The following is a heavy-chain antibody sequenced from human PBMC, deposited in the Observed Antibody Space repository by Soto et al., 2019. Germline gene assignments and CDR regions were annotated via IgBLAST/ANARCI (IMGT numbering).Heavy chain of an antibody. CDR3: AKDLETLWGTTAGFDP. CDR2: ISGSGGST. CDR1: GFTFSSYA. V-gene: IGHV3-23*01. Sequence: EVQLLESGGGLVQPGGSLRLSCAASGFTFSSYAMSWVRQAPGKGLEWVSAISGSGGSTYYAGSVKGRFTISRDNSKNTLYLQMNSLRAEDTAVYYCAKDLETLWGTTAGFDPWGQGTLVTVSS. D-gene: IGHD2-21*01. J-gene: IGHJ5*02.